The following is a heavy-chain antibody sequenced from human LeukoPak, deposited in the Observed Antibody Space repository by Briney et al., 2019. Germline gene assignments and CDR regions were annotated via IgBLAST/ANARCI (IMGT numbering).Heavy chain of an antibody. J-gene: IGHJ4*02. Sequence: PSQTLSLTCTVSGGSISSGSYYWTWIRQPAGKTLEWIGRIFSTGSTDYNPSLKSRVTMSVDTSKNQFSVKVNSVAAADTAVYYCARGLAVGADRALDYWGQGTLVTVSS. CDR2: IFSTGST. D-gene: IGHD2-2*01. V-gene: IGHV4-61*02. CDR3: ARGLAVGADRALDY. CDR1: GGSISSGSYY.